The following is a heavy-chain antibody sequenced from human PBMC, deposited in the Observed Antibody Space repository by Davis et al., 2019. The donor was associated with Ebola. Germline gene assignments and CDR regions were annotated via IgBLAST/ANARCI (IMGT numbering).Heavy chain of an antibody. CDR3: ARATLTIAYTVTTASGMDV. Sequence: SVKVSCKASAGTFSSYAISWVRPAPGQGLEWMGGITPILGTANYAQKFQGRVTITADESTSTAYMELSSLRSEDTAVYYCARATLTIAYTVTTASGMDVWGQGTTVTVSS. D-gene: IGHD4-11*01. V-gene: IGHV1-69*13. J-gene: IGHJ6*02. CDR2: ITPILGTA. CDR1: AGTFSSYA.